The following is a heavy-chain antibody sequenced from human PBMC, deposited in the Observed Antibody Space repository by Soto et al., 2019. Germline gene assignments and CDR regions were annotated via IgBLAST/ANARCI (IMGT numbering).Heavy chain of an antibody. V-gene: IGHV1-69*13. CDR3: ARDRDDYGSGNYYNRIDF. CDR2: IIPLFGTP. CDR1: GYTFTSYG. D-gene: IGHD3-10*01. J-gene: IGHJ4*02. Sequence: SVKVSGKSSGYTFTSYGISWVRQAPGQGLEWMGGIIPLFGTPNYAQRFQGRVTITADESTSTAYMELSRLRSEDTAVYYCARDRDDYGSGNYYNRIDFWGQGTLVTVSS.